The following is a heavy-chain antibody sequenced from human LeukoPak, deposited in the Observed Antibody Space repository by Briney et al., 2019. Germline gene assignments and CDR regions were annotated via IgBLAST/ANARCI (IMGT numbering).Heavy chain of an antibody. V-gene: IGHV1-2*02. CDR1: RYTFTRYY. Sequence: GASVKVSYKPSRYTFTRYYMQWVPQAPGHGGEWMGWTNLNSGGTNYEQKFQGRVTMTRCTAIITAYMEMSRLRSDDTAVYNCARDLSSGWYTESSFDPWGQGTLVTVSS. CDR3: ARDLSSGWYTESSFDP. CDR2: TNLNSGGT. D-gene: IGHD6-19*01. J-gene: IGHJ5*01.